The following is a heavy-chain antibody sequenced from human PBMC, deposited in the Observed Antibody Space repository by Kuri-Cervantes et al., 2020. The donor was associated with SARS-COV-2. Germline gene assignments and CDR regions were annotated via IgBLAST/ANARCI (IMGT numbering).Heavy chain of an antibody. Sequence: GESLKISCAASGFTVSSNYMSWVRQAPGKGPEWVSVIYSGGSTYYADSVKGRFTISRDNSKNTLYLQMNSLRAEDTAVYYCASRYSSSWYAVDYWGQGTLVTVSS. D-gene: IGHD6-13*01. CDR1: GFTVSSNY. CDR3: ASRYSSSWYAVDY. J-gene: IGHJ4*02. V-gene: IGHV3-66*02. CDR2: IYSGGST.